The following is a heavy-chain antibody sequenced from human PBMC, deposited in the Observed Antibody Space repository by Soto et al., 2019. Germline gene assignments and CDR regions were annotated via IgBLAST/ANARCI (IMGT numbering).Heavy chain of an antibody. Sequence: EVQLVESGGGLVQPGGSLRLSCEGSGFIFSTHWMGSVRQAPVKGLEWVANIKYDGSETPYMDSVKGRFTISRDNAKNPLYLQRSSLRVEDAAGYYGAAWSRSNWFDYWGQGTLVTVSS. J-gene: IGHJ4*02. CDR3: AAWSRSNWFDY. D-gene: IGHD6-13*01. V-gene: IGHV3-7*05. CDR1: GFIFSTHW. CDR2: IKYDGSET.